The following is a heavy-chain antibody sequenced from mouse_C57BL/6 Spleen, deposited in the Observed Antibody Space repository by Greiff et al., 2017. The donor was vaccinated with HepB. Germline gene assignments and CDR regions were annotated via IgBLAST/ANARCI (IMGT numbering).Heavy chain of an antibody. CDR1: GFTFSDYY. Sequence: DVMLVESGGGLVQPGGSLKLSCAASGFTFSDYYMYWVRQTPEKRLEWVAYISNGGGSTYYPDTVKGRFTISRDNAKNTLYLQMSRLKSEDTAMYYCARHGGNPFAYWGQGTLVTVSA. D-gene: IGHD2-1*01. CDR3: ARHGGNPFAY. V-gene: IGHV5-12*01. CDR2: ISNGGGST. J-gene: IGHJ3*01.